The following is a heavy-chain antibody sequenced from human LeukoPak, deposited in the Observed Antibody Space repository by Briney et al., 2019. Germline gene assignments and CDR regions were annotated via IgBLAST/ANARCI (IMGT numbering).Heavy chain of an antibody. CDR3: ARDGDYSFDY. CDR2: IFYSGST. V-gene: IGHV4-39*07. D-gene: IGHD4-17*01. J-gene: IGHJ4*02. Sequence: SETLSLTCTVSGGSISSSSYYWGWIRQPPGKGLEWIGNIFYSGSTYYNPSLKSRVAISVDTSKNQFSLKLSSVTAADTAVYYCARDGDYSFDYWGQGTLVTVSS. CDR1: GGSISSSSYY.